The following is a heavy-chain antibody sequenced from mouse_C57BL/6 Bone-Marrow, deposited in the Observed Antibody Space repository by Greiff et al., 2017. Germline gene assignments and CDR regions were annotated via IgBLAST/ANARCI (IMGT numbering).Heavy chain of an antibody. CDR2: IYPGGGYT. CDR1: GYTFTNYW. V-gene: IGHV1-63*01. Sequence: VQLQQSGAELVRPGTSVKMSCKASGYTFTNYWIGWAKQRPGHGLEWIGDIYPGGGYTNYNEKFKGKDTLTADKSSSTAYMQFSSLTSEDSAIYYCARCSYDYAMDYWGQGTSVTVSS. J-gene: IGHJ4*01. D-gene: IGHD6-1*01. CDR3: ARCSYDYAMDY.